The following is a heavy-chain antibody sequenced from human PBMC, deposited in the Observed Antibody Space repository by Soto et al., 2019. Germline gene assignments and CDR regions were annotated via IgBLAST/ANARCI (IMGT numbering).Heavy chain of an antibody. D-gene: IGHD6-19*01. Sequence: SETLSLTCSVSGAYMNSSRYFWVWVRQPPGRGLEWIASILYGGSDSLNPSLKSRLTISEDMAKKQFSLRLSSVTAADTAVYYCARYGWYSQVNWFDPWGQGTLVTVSS. CDR1: GAYMNSSRYF. CDR2: ILYGGSD. J-gene: IGHJ5*02. V-gene: IGHV4-39*01. CDR3: ARYGWYSQVNWFDP.